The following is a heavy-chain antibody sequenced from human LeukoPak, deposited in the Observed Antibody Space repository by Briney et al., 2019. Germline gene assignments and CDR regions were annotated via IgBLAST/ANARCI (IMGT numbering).Heavy chain of an antibody. CDR1: GGSISSGGYY. J-gene: IGHJ4*02. D-gene: IGHD2-21*02. Sequence: PSQTLSLTCTVSGGSISSGGYYWSWIRQHPGKGLEWIGYIYYSGSTYYNPSLKSRVTISVDTSKNQFSLKLSSVTAADTAVYYCARDYRAYCGGDCYPSGFDYWGQGTLVTVSS. CDR3: ARDYRAYCGGDCYPSGFDY. CDR2: IYYSGST. V-gene: IGHV4-31*03.